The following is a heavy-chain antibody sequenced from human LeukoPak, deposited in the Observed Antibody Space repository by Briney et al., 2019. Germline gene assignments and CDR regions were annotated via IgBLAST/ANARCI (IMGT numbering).Heavy chain of an antibody. Sequence: LETLSLTCTVSGGSISSYYWSWIRQPPGKGLEWIGYIYYSGSTNYNPSLKSRVTISVDTSKNQFSLKLSSVTAADTAVYYCAAKQWLDPYYFDYWGQGTLVTVSS. J-gene: IGHJ4*02. D-gene: IGHD6-19*01. V-gene: IGHV4-59*01. CDR3: AAKQWLDPYYFDY. CDR2: IYYSGST. CDR1: GGSISSYY.